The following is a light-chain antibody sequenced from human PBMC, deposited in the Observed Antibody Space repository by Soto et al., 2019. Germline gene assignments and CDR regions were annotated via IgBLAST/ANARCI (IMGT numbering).Light chain of an antibody. J-gene: IGKJ4*01. CDR2: STS. CDR3: QQSYTTPT. Sequence: ILLTQSPSSLPAAVGDRVTITCRASQSISIALNWYQQRPGKAPRLLIYSTSRLQGGVPPRFSGSGSGSEFTLSINKLQPEDFATYFCQQSYTTPTFGGGTRVE. CDR1: QSISIA. V-gene: IGKV1-39*01.